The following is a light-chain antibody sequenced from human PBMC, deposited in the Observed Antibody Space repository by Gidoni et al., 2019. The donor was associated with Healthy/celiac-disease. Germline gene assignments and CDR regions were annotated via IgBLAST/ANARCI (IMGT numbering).Light chain of an antibody. CDR3: QQYYTTPWT. CDR2: WAS. J-gene: IGKJ1*01. CDR1: QIVLYSSNNKNY. V-gene: IGKV4-1*01. Sequence: DIVMTQSPDSLAVSLGERATINCKSSQIVLYSSNNKNYLAWYQQKPGQPPKLLIYWASTRESGVPDRFSGSGSGTDFTLTISSLLAEDVAVYYCQQYYTTPWTFGQGTKVEIK.